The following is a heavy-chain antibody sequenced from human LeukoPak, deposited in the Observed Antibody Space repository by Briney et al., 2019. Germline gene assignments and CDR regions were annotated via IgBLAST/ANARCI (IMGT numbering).Heavy chain of an antibody. V-gene: IGHV4-39*07. D-gene: IGHD6-13*01. Sequence: SETLSLTCTVSGGSISSSSYYWGWIRQPPGKGLEWIGSIYYSGSTYYNPSLKSRVTISVDTSKNQFSLKLSSVTAADTAVYYCASLRSGSSSWPSWGQGTLVTVSS. J-gene: IGHJ4*02. CDR2: IYYSGST. CDR3: ASLRSGSSSWPS. CDR1: GGSISSSSYY.